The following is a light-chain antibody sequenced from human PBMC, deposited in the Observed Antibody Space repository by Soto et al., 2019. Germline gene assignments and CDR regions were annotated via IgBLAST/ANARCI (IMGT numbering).Light chain of an antibody. CDR2: EGS. Sequence: QSALTQPASVSGSPGQSITISCTGTSSDVGSYKFVSWYQQHPGNAPKLMIYEGSKRPSGVSKRFSGAKSGNTASLTISGLQAEDEADYYCCSCAGSSTLVFGGGTMLTVL. J-gene: IGLJ2*01. CDR1: SSDVGSYKF. CDR3: CSCAGSSTLV. V-gene: IGLV2-23*01.